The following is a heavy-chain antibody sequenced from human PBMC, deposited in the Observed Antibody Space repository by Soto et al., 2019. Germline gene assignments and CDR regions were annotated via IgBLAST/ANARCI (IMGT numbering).Heavy chain of an antibody. Sequence: QVQLVQSGAEVKKTGSSVKVSCKASGGTFSSYTISWVRQAPGQGLEWMGRIIPILGIANYAQKFQGRVTITADKSTSTAYMELSSLRSEDTAVYYCARDRPIAAAFDYWGQGTLVTVSS. CDR1: GGTFSSYT. V-gene: IGHV1-69*08. D-gene: IGHD6-13*01. CDR3: ARDRPIAAAFDY. J-gene: IGHJ4*02. CDR2: IIPILGIA.